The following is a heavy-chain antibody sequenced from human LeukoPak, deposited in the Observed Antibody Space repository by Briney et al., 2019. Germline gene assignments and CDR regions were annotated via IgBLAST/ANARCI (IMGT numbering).Heavy chain of an antibody. J-gene: IGHJ4*02. D-gene: IGHD3-22*01. CDR1: GGSFSGYY. V-gene: IGHV4-34*01. CDR3: ARGTMIAPEDY. Sequence: SETLSLTCAVHGGSFSGYYWSWIRQPPGKGLEWIGEINHSGSTNYNPSLKSRVTISVDTSKNQFSLKLSSVTAADTAVYYCARGTMIAPEDYWGQGTLVTVSS. CDR2: INHSGST.